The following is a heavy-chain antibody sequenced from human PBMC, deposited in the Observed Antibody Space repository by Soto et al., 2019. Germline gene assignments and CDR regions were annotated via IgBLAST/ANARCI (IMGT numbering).Heavy chain of an antibody. J-gene: IGHJ4*02. CDR3: ARATARTRYFDWLLYIFDY. Sequence: PSETLSLTCTVSGGSISSGGYYWSWIRQHPGKGLEWIGYIYYSGSTYYNPSLKSRVTISVDTSKNQFSLKLSSVTAADTAVYYCARATARTRYFDWLLYIFDYWGQGTLVTVSS. CDR1: GGSISSGGYY. D-gene: IGHD3-9*01. CDR2: IYYSGST. V-gene: IGHV4-31*03.